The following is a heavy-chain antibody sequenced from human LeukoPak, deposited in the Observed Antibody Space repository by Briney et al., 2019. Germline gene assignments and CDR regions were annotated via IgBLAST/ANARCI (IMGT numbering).Heavy chain of an antibody. CDR1: GGSISSGSHY. CDR2: MHYSGST. D-gene: IGHD2-2*01. V-gene: IGHV4-39*02. J-gene: IGHJ4*02. Sequence: PSETLSLTCSVSGGSISSGSHYWGWIRQPPGKGLEWIQSMHYSGSTDYNPSLKSRVTISIDTSKNHFSLKLRFVTAADTAVYYCARLGYCSSTSCYVDQWGQGTLVTVSS. CDR3: ARLGYCSSTSCYVDQ.